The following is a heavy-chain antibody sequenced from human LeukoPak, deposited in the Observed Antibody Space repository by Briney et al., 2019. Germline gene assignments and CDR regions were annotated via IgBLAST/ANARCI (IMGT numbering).Heavy chain of an antibody. CDR1: GFTFGNFW. J-gene: IGHJ4*02. CDR3: ARLFGGVTTFDF. D-gene: IGHD1-1*01. CDR2: MRGDGRLI. Sequence: GGSLRLSCTASGFTFGNFWMSWVRQAPGRGLQWVASMRGDGRLIHYVDSVEGRFTISRDNARNSLYLEMNSLRAEDTAVYYCARLFGGVTTFDFWGQGALVTVSS. V-gene: IGHV3-7*01.